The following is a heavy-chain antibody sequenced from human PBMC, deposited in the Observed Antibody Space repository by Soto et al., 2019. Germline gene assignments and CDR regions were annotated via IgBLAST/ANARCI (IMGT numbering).Heavy chain of an antibody. D-gene: IGHD3-22*01. CDR3: ARVADYYDSSGYLPVVD. V-gene: IGHV3-21*01. CDR1: GFSFSNDN. Sequence: GGSLRLSCAAPGFSFSNDNMNWIRQAPGKGLEWVSSISGSVSFIYYADSVKGRFTISRDNAKNSLYLQMNSLRAEDTALYYCARVADYYDSSGYLPVVDWGQGTLVTVSS. CDR2: ISGSVSFI. J-gene: IGHJ4*02.